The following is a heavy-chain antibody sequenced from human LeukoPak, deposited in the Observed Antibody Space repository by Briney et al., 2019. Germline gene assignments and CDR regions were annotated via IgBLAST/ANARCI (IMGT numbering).Heavy chain of an antibody. CDR2: LSYDGSNK. J-gene: IGHJ4*02. CDR1: GFTFSSYG. V-gene: IGHV3-30*03. Sequence: PGGSLRLSCAASGFTFSSYGMHWVRQAPGKGLEWVAILSYDGSNKYYADSVKGRFTISRDNPKNTLYLQMNSLRAEDTAVYYCARGCSSTSCSMSFDYWGQGTLVTVSS. D-gene: IGHD2-2*01. CDR3: ARGCSSTSCSMSFDY.